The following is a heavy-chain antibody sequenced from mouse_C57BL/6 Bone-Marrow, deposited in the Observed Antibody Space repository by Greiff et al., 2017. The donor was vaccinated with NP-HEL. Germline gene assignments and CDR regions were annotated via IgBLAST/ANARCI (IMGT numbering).Heavy chain of an antibody. CDR3: TRWGDGYDDLFAY. D-gene: IGHD2-2*01. V-gene: IGHV1-15*01. J-gene: IGHJ3*01. CDR1: GYTFTDYE. CDR2: IVPETGGT. Sequence: VQLQQSGAELVSFGASVPLSCKASGYTFTDYEMHWVKQTPLHGLAWIGAIVPETGGTAYNQKFKGKAILTADKFSSTAYMVLRSLTSEDSAVYYWTRWGDGYDDLFAYGGQGTLVTVSA.